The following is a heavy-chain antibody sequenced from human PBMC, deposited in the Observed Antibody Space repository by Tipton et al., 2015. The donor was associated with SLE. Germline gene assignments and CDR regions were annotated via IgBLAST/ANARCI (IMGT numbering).Heavy chain of an antibody. CDR2: INPNRGGT. D-gene: IGHD3-9*01. CDR3: ARGTAVLRYFYWLSQWDWFDP. CDR1: GYTFTGYY. Sequence: QSGPEVKKPGASVKVSCKASGYTFTGYYMHWVRQAPGQGLEWMGWINPNRGGTNYAQKFQGRVTMTRDTSISTAYMELSRLRSDDTAVYYCARGTAVLRYFYWLSQWDWFDPWGQGTLVTVSS. J-gene: IGHJ5*02. V-gene: IGHV1-2*02.